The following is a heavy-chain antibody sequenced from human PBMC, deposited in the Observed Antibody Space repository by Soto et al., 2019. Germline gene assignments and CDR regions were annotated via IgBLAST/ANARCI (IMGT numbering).Heavy chain of an antibody. D-gene: IGHD2-8*01. CDR2: ISYDGSNK. J-gene: IGHJ4*02. V-gene: IGHV3-30*18. Sequence: GGSMRLSCAASGFTFSSYGMHWVRQAPGKGLEWVAVISYDGSNKYYADSVKGRFTISRDNSKNTLYLQMNSLRAEDTAVYYCAKDLDCTNGVCYTGVFDYWGQGALVTVSS. CDR1: GFTFSSYG. CDR3: AKDLDCTNGVCYTGVFDY.